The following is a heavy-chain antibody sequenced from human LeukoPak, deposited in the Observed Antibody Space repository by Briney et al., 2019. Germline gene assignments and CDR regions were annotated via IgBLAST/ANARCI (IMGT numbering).Heavy chain of an antibody. V-gene: IGHV3-30*02. CDR2: IRYDGSNK. Sequence: GGSLRLSCAASGFTFSEYSINWVRQAPGKGLEWVAFIRYDGSNKYYADSVKGRFTISRDNSKNTLYLQMNSLRAEDTALYYCAKKSYRTKDYYFDYWGQGTLVTVSS. J-gene: IGHJ4*02. CDR1: GFTFSEYS. D-gene: IGHD1-26*01. CDR3: AKKSYRTKDYYFDY.